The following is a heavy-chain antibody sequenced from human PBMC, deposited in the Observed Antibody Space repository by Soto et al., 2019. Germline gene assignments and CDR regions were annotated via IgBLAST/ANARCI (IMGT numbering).Heavy chain of an antibody. CDR2: ITTDNSNT. J-gene: IGHJ4*02. Sequence: GASVKVSCKASGYTFTSYGISWVRQAPGEGLEWMGWITTDNSNTNYAQKFQGRVTMTTDTSTSTAYMELRILTSDDTAVYYCARTRGYSYGYADYWGQGTQVTVSS. CDR1: GYTFTSYG. D-gene: IGHD5-18*01. V-gene: IGHV1-18*01. CDR3: ARTRGYSYGYADY.